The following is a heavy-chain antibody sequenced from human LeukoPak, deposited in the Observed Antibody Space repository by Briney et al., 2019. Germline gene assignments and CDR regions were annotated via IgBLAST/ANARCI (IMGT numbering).Heavy chain of an antibody. Sequence: SVKVSCKASGGTFSSYAISWVRQAPGQGLEWMGGIIPIFGTANYAQKFQGRVTITADESTSTAYTEPSSLRSEGTAVYYFGRDDWFDPWGQGTLGTVSS. J-gene: IGHJ5*02. CDR2: IIPIFGTA. CDR3: GRDDWFDP. V-gene: IGHV1-69*01. CDR1: GGTFSSYA.